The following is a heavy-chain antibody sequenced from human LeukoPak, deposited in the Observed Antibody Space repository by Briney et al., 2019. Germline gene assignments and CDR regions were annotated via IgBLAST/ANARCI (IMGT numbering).Heavy chain of an antibody. CDR3: GGGSGQTYYYYGMDV. J-gene: IGHJ6*02. D-gene: IGHD2-15*01. V-gene: IGHV3-7*02. CDR2: IKQDGSEK. CDR1: GFTFSSYW. Sequence: GGSLRLSCAASGFTFSSYWMTWVRQAPGKGLEWVANIKQDGSEKYYVDSVKGRFTISRDNAKNSLYLQMNSLRAEDTAVYYCGGGSGQTYYYYGMDVWGQGTTVTVSS.